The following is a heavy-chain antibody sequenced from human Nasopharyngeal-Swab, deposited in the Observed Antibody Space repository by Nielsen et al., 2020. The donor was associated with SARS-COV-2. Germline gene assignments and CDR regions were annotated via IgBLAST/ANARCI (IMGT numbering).Heavy chain of an antibody. V-gene: IGHV1-2*06. Sequence: ASVKVSCRASGYTFTDYYIHWVRQAPGQGLEWMGRINPNSGGTSYAQKFQGRLTMTRDTSISTAYMELRRLRSDDTAVYYCAKDAASRDSNSWHHFDHWGQGTLVTVSS. CDR3: AKDAASRDSNSWHHFDH. J-gene: IGHJ4*02. CDR2: INPNSGGT. D-gene: IGHD6-13*01. CDR1: GYTFTDYY.